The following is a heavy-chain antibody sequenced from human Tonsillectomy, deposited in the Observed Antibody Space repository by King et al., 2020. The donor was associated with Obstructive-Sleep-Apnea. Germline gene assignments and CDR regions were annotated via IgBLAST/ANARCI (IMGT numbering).Heavy chain of an antibody. J-gene: IGHJ4*02. D-gene: IGHD5-24*01. V-gene: IGHV2-70*01. CDR1: GFSLSTSGMC. Sequence: TLKESGPALVKPTQTLTLTCTFSGFSLSTSGMCVSWIRQPPGKALEWLALIDWDDDKYYSTPLKTRLTISKDTSKNQVVLTMNNMDPVDTATYYCARMSRDGSEIDYWGQGTLVTVSS. CDR2: IDWDDDK. CDR3: ARMSRDGSEIDY.